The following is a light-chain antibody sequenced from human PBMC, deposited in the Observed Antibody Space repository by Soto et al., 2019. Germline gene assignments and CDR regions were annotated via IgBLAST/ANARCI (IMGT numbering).Light chain of an antibody. CDR2: VNS. V-gene: IGLV1-40*01. CDR3: QSYDSSLSAYV. J-gene: IGLJ1*01. Sequence: QCVLTQPPSVSGAPGQRVTISCTGSSFNIGAGYDVHWYQQLPGTAPKLLIYVNSNRPSGVPDRFSGSKSGTSASLAITGLQAEDEADYYCQSYDSSLSAYVVGTGTKLTVL. CDR1: SFNIGAGYD.